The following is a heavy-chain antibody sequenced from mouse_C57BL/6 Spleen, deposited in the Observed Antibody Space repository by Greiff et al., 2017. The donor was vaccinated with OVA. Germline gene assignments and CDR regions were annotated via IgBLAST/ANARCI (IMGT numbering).Heavy chain of an antibody. J-gene: IGHJ1*03. D-gene: IGHD1-1*01. CDR2: ISSGSSTI. V-gene: IGHV5-17*01. CDR1: GFTFSDYG. Sequence: DVKLVESGGGLVKPGGSLKLSCAASGFTFSDYGMHWVRQAPEKGLEWVAYISSGSSTIYYADTVKGRFTISRDNAKNTLFLQMTSLRSEDTAMYYCARTTVVATPYFDVWGTGTTVTVSS. CDR3: ARTTVVATPYFDV.